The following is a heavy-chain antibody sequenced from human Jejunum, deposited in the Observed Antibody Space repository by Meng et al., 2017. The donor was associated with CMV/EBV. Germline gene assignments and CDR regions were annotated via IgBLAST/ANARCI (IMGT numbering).Heavy chain of an antibody. CDR3: AKDQGRGVGSFYYFHGLDV. Sequence: NFAMHWVRQAPGKGLEWVTFIRYDGTSEDSADSVKGRFTISRDNSRDTLYLQLNSLRSDDSALYYCAKDQGRGVGSFYYFHGLDVWGQGTTVTVSS. CDR2: IRYDGTSE. J-gene: IGHJ6*02. CDR1: NFA. D-gene: IGHD1-26*01. V-gene: IGHV3-30*02.